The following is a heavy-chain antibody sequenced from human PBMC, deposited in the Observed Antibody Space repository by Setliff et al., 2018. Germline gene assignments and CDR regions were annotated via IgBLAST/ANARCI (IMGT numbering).Heavy chain of an antibody. CDR2: MSTVHGIA. CDR1: GYAFITFG. CDR3: AREGGDGDSSGYYPPLDS. D-gene: IGHD3-22*01. V-gene: IGHV1-18*01. Sequence: ASVKVSCKTSGYAFITFGMSWVRQAPGQGLEWMGWMSTVHGIANYARKFQGRVTMTADTSTSTTYMELRSLRSDDTAIYYCAREGGDGDSSGYYPPLDSWGQGALVTVSS. J-gene: IGHJ4*02.